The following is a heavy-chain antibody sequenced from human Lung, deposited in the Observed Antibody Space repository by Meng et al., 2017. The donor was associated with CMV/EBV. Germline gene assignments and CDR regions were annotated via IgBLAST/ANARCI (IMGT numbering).Heavy chain of an antibody. CDR1: GGSFSEYD. CDR2: INHSGNT. CDR3: ARRSPNWGLGD. Sequence: SQTLXLTCAVYGGSFSEYDWSWIRQSPGKGLEWIGEINHSGNTTYNPSLKSRATISIDASKRQFSLKLYSVTAADTAVYYCARRSPNWGLGDWGQGTLVTFSS. V-gene: IGHV4-34*01. J-gene: IGHJ4*02. D-gene: IGHD7-27*01.